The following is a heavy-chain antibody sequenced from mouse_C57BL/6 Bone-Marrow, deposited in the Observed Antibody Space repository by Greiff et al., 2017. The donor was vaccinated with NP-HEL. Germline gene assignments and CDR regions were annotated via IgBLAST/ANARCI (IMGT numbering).Heavy chain of an antibody. CDR2: IWWGDDK. V-gene: IGHV8-8*01. CDR3: ARTVHYYGLYYLDY. Sequence: QVTLKVSGPGLLQPSQTLSLTCSFSGFSLSTFGMGVGWLRPPSGKGLVWLVHIWWGDDKYYHPALKSRLPISKDSSKNQVYLKIANVDTADTATYYGARTVHYYGLYYLDYWSQGTTLTVSS. D-gene: IGHD1-1*01. CDR1: GFSLSTFGMG. J-gene: IGHJ2*01.